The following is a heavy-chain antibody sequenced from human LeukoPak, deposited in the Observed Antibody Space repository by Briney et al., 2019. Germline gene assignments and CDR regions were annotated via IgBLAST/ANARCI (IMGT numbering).Heavy chain of an antibody. V-gene: IGHV4-59*11. D-gene: IGHD3-10*01. CDR1: DDSFSSHY. CDR3: ARDLDFYASGRGFDS. CDR2: ISYIGST. J-gene: IGHJ4*02. Sequence: SETLSLTCAVSDDSFSSHYWTWIRQPPGKGLEWIGYISYIGSTNYNPSLKSRVTISIDTSKNQFSLKLSSVTAADTAVYYCARDLDFYASGRGFDSWGQGTLVTVSS.